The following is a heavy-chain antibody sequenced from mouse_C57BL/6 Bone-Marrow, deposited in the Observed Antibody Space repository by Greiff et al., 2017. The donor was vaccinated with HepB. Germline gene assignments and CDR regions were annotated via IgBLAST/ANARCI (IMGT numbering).Heavy chain of an antibody. Sequence: QVQLKHSGAELVRPGTSVKVSCKASGYAFTNYLIEWVKQRPGQGLEWIGVINPGSGGTNYNEKFKGKATLTADKSSSTAYMQLSSLTSEDSAVYFCARGGRSLAYWGQGTLVTVSA. V-gene: IGHV1-54*01. D-gene: IGHD1-1*01. J-gene: IGHJ3*01. CDR2: INPGSGGT. CDR3: ARGGRSLAY. CDR1: GYAFTNYL.